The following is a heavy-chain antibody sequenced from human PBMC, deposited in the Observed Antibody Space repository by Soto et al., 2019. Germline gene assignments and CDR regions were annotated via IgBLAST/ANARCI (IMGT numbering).Heavy chain of an antibody. CDR3: ARDTYYDFWSGYYYYYYGMDV. V-gene: IGHV1-46*01. D-gene: IGHD3-3*01. Sequence: ASVKVSCKASGYTFTSYYMHWVRQAPGQGIEWMGLINPSGGRTSYAQKFQGRVTMTRDTSTSTVYMELSSLRSEDTAVYYCARDTYYDFWSGYYYYYYGMDVWGQGTTVTVSS. J-gene: IGHJ6*02. CDR2: INPSGGRT. CDR1: GYTFTSYY.